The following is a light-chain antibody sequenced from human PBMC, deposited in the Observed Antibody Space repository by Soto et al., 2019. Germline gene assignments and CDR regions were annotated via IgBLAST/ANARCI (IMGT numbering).Light chain of an antibody. J-gene: IGKJ1*01. CDR2: HAS. CDR3: QHHSNWLWT. Sequence: EIVLTQSPGTLSLSPGESAALSCRASQSVSSYLAWFQQKPGQAPRLLIYHASNRATGIPARFSGSGSGTDFTLTISSLEPEDFAIYYCQHHSNWLWTFGQGTKVDIK. V-gene: IGKV3-11*01. CDR1: QSVSSY.